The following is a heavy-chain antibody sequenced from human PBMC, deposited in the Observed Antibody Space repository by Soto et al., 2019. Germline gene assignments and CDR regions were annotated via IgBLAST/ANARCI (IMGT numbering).Heavy chain of an antibody. CDR2: ISISGGTI. CDR1: GFTVSSYE. Sequence: PVGSLRLSCAASGFTVSSYEMDWVSQAPGKGLEWVAYISISGGTIYYGDSVEGRFTISRDNADNSLYLQMNSLRAEDTAVYYCTKEKSVINSGYDAFDIWGRGTVVTVSS. D-gene: IGHD5-12*01. CDR3: TKEKSVINSGYDAFDI. V-gene: IGHV3-48*03. J-gene: IGHJ3*02.